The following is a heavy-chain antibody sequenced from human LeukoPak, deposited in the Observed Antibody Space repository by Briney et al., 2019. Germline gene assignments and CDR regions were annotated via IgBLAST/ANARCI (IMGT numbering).Heavy chain of an antibody. CDR3: ARGRGYCSSTSCYTYWFDP. Sequence: ASVKVSCKASGYTFTSYDINWVRQATGQGLEWMGWMNPNSGNTGYAQKFQGRVTITRNTSIRTAYMELSRLRSEDTAVYYCARGRGYCSSTSCYTYWFDPWGQGTLVTVSS. V-gene: IGHV1-8*03. CDR1: GYTFTSYD. CDR2: MNPNSGNT. J-gene: IGHJ5*02. D-gene: IGHD2-2*02.